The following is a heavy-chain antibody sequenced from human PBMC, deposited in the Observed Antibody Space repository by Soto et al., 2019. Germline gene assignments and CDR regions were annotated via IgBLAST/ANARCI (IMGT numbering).Heavy chain of an antibody. J-gene: IGHJ4*02. CDR1: GGTFSSYT. V-gene: IGHV1-69*10. CDR3: ARGSIAAAGYFDY. CDR2: IIPILGIA. Sequence: SVKVSCKASGGTFSSYTISWVRQAPGQGLEWMGWIIPILGIANYAQKFQGRVTITADKSTSTAYMELSSLRSEDTAVYYCARGSIAAAGYFDYWGQGTLVTVSS. D-gene: IGHD6-13*01.